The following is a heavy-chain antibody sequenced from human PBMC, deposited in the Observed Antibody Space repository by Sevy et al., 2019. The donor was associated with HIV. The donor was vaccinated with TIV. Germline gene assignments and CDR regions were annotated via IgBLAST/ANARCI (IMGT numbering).Heavy chain of an antibody. Sequence: SETLSLTCTVSGGSISGHYWGWIRQSPGKGLEWIAYMYDSGSSNYNTSLGSRVTISVDTSKNQISLRLSSVTAADTAVYYCARGGALTYYDTGGFQNYFDSWGPGNLVTISS. CDR2: MYDSGSS. J-gene: IGHJ4*02. CDR1: GGSISGHY. D-gene: IGHD3-22*01. CDR3: ARGGALTYYDTGGFQNYFDS. V-gene: IGHV4-59*11.